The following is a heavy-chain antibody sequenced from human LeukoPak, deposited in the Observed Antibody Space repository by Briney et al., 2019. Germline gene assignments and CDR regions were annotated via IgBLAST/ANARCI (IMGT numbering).Heavy chain of an antibody. D-gene: IGHD5-18*01. CDR2: ISSSSSYI. J-gene: IGHJ4*02. V-gene: IGHV3-21*01. Sequence: GGSLRLSCAASGFTFSSYSMNWVRQAPGKGLEWVSSISSSSSYIYYADSVKGRFTISRDNAKNSLYLQMNGLRAEDTAVYYCARPSHSYGERPGYWGQGTLVTVSS. CDR1: GFTFSSYS. CDR3: ARPSHSYGERPGY.